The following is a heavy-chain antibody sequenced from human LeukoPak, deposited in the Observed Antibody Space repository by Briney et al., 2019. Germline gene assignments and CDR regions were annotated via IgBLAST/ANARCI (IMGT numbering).Heavy chain of an antibody. D-gene: IGHD3-9*01. CDR1: GVSISSYY. V-gene: IGHV4-59*01. Sequence: SETLSLTCTVSGVSISSYYWSWIRQPPGKGLEWIGYIYYSGSTNYNPSLKSRVTISVDTSKNQFSLKLSSVTAADTAAYYCARAGYYDILTGYSKGAFDYWGQGTLVTVSS. CDR2: IYYSGST. CDR3: ARAGYYDILTGYSKGAFDY. J-gene: IGHJ4*02.